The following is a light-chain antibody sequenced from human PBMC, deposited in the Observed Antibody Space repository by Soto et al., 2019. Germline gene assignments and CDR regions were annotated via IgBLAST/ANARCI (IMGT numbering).Light chain of an antibody. Sequence: DIQMTQSPSTLSASVGDRVTITCRASQRLSIWLAWYQQKPGKAPKLLVYKASSLESGVPSRFSGSGSGTEFTLTISSLQHDDFATYYCQQYNSYSRFTFGPGTKVDIK. V-gene: IGKV1-5*03. J-gene: IGKJ3*01. CDR2: KAS. CDR3: QQYNSYSRFT. CDR1: QRLSIW.